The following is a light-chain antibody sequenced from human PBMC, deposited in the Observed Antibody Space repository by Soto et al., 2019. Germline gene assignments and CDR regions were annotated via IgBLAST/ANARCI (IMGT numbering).Light chain of an antibody. J-gene: IGLJ1*01. CDR2: EVS. V-gene: IGLV2-23*02. CDR1: SSDVGSYNL. Sequence: QSLLTQPASVSGSPGQSITSSCTGTSSDVGSYNLVSWYQQHPGKAPKLMIYEVSKRPSGVSNRFSGSKSGNTASLTISGLQAEDEADYYCCSYTGSSTYVIGTGTKVPVL. CDR3: CSYTGSSTYV.